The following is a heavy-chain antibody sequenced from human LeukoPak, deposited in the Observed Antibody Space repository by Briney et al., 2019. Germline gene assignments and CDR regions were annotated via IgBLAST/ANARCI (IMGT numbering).Heavy chain of an antibody. CDR1: GFTFSTYW. Sequence: GESLRLSCAASGFTFSTYWMYWVRQAPGKGPVWVSRINSDGSGTVYADPMKGRFTISRDNAKNTLYLQMNSLRAEDTAIYYCARVDSSGCVNWGQGTLVTVSS. D-gene: IGHD6-19*01. J-gene: IGHJ4*02. CDR3: ARVDSSGCVN. V-gene: IGHV3-74*01. CDR2: INSDGSGT.